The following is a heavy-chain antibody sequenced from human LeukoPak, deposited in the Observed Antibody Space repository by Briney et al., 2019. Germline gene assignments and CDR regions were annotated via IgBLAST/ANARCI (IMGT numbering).Heavy chain of an antibody. CDR3: ARDPGYGDYVFFDY. CDR1: GFTFSSCA. CDR2: ISGSGGST. Sequence: GGSLRLSCAVSGFTFSSCAMSWVRQAPGKGLEWDSAISGSGGSTYYADSVKGRFTISRDNSKNTLYLQMNSLRAEDTAVYYCARDPGYGDYVFFDYWGQGTLVTVSS. V-gene: IGHV3-23*01. D-gene: IGHD4-17*01. J-gene: IGHJ4*02.